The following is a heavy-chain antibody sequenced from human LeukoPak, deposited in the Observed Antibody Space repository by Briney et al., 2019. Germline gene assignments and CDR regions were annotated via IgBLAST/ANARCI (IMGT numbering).Heavy chain of an antibody. J-gene: IGHJ1*01. CDR2: ISAYNGYT. CDR1: GYTFTNYG. Sequence: ASVKVSCKASGYTFTNYGISWVRQAPGQGLEWMGWISAYNGYTDYAQKFQFRVTMTTDTSTSTAYIELRSLRSDDTAVYYCARDKAVTTEVTQHFQHWGQGTLVTVSS. D-gene: IGHD4-23*01. CDR3: ARDKAVTTEVTQHFQH. V-gene: IGHV1-18*01.